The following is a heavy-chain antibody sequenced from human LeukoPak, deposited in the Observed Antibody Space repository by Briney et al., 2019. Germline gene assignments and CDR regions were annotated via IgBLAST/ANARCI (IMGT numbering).Heavy chain of an antibody. V-gene: IGHV1-46*02. D-gene: IGHD2-15*01. J-gene: IGHJ5*02. CDR1: GYSLHNYY. CDR3: ARGDIDH. CDR2: IHPNDGGT. Sequence: GASVKVSCKTSGYSLHNYYVQRLRQAPAQGLEWMGVIHPNDGGTTYAQKLQGRIIMTSDTSTSTIYMELSSLKSDDTAVYYCARGDIDHWGQGTLVTVS.